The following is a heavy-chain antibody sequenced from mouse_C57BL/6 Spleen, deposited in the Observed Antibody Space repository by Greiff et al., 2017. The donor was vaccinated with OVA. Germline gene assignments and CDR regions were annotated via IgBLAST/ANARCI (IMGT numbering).Heavy chain of an antibody. CDR2: IDPEGGET. J-gene: IGHJ1*03. Sequence: DVQLQESGAELVKPGASVKLSCTASGFNIKDYYMHWVKQRTEQGLEWIGRIDPEGGETKYAPKFQGKATITADTSSNTAYLQLSSLTSEDTAVYYCARNAGTDWYFDVWGTGTTVTVSS. D-gene: IGHD4-1*01. CDR3: ARNAGTDWYFDV. CDR1: GFNIKDYY. V-gene: IGHV14-2*01.